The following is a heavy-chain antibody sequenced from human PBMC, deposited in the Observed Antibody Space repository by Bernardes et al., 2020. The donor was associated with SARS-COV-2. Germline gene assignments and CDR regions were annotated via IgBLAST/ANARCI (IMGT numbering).Heavy chain of an antibody. Sequence: GESLKISCQASGYSFFGHWIVWVRQMPGQGLAWLGTIYPDDSKTKYSPSVQGQVTMSADKSINTAYLHWSSLKASDTAMYYCARLSGMCTIDCSMACHWFDPWGQGTLVTVSS. D-gene: IGHD2-21*02. V-gene: IGHV5-51*01. J-gene: IGHJ5*02. CDR1: GYSFFGHW. CDR2: IYPDDSKT. CDR3: ARLSGMCTIDCSMACHWFDP.